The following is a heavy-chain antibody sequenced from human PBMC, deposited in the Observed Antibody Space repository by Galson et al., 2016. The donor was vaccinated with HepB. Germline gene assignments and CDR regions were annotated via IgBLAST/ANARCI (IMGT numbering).Heavy chain of an antibody. CDR1: EFSLRNFA. Sequence: SLRLSCAASEFSLRNFAMSWVRQAPGKGLEWVSAISGSGGSLYYADSVKGRFTVSRDIPNNTLYLQMNSLRAEETAVYYCAKGMYASGWFGGRFDYWGQGILVIVSS. V-gene: IGHV3-23*01. CDR3: AKGMYASGWFGGRFDY. CDR2: ISGSGGSL. D-gene: IGHD6-19*01. J-gene: IGHJ4*02.